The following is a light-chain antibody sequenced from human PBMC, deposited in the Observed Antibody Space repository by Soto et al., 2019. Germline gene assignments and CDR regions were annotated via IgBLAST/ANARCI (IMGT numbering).Light chain of an antibody. V-gene: IGKV3-11*01. CDR1: RGVGTA. CDR2: PPA. Sequence: EIVLTQSPATLSLFPGEEATLSCRPTRGVGTALAGYQKNPGQAPSLLIYPPAYRPTGIPARFSGSGSGTDFTLIISSLEAEDFALYYCQQRSSWPLTFGPGTTVDIK. CDR3: QQRSSWPLT. J-gene: IGKJ3*01.